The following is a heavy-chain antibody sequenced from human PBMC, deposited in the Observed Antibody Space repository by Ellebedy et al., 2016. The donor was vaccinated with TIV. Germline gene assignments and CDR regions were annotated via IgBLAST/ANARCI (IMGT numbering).Heavy chain of an antibody. V-gene: IGHV3-21*01. CDR1: GFTFSSYS. D-gene: IGHD1-20*01. CDR3: ARGWDNWTPRSIDY. Sequence: GESLKISXAASGFTFSSYSMNWVRQAPGKGLEWVSSISSSSSYIYYADSVKGRFTISRDNAKNSLYLQMNSLRAEDTAVYYCARGWDNWTPRSIDYWGQGTLVTVSS. CDR2: ISSSSSYI. J-gene: IGHJ4*02.